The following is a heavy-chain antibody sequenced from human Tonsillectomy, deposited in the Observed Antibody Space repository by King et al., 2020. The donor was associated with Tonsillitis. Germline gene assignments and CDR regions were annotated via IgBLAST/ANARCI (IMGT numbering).Heavy chain of an antibody. D-gene: IGHD6-13*01. CDR1: GVSISSYY. J-gene: IGHJ4*02. CDR3: ATSIAAADPLVY. V-gene: IGHV4-59*01. Sequence: VQLQESGPGLVKPSETLSLTCTVSGVSISSYYWSWIRQPPGKGLPWIGNIYYSGTTNYNPSLKIRVTISVDTSKSQFSLKLSSVTAADTAVYYCATSIAAADPLVYWGQGTLVTVSS. CDR2: IYYSGTT.